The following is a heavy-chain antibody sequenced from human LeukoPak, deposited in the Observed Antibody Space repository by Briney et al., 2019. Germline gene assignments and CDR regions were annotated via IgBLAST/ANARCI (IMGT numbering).Heavy chain of an antibody. CDR3: AKDPDSSGYPLDAFDI. CDR2: ISGSGGST. V-gene: IGHV3-23*01. CDR1: GFTFSSYA. Sequence: GGSLRLSCAASGFTFSSYAMSWVRQAPGKGLEWVSAISGSGGSTYYADSVKGRFTISRDNSKNTLYLQMNSLRAEDTAVYYCAKDPDSSGYPLDAFDIWGQGTMVTVSS. J-gene: IGHJ3*02. D-gene: IGHD3-22*01.